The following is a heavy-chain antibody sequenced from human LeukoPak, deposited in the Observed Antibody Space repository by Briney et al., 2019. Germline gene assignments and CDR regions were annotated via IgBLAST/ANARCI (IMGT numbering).Heavy chain of an antibody. J-gene: IGHJ4*02. CDR2: IYYSGST. Sequence: SETLSLTCTVSGGSISSSSYYWGWIRQPPGKGLEWIGSIYYSGSTYYNPSLKSRVTISVDTSKNQFSLKLSSVTAADTAVYYCARSYYDYVWGSYNMDYWGQGTLVTVSS. D-gene: IGHD3-16*01. CDR3: ARSYYDYVWGSYNMDY. V-gene: IGHV4-39*07. CDR1: GGSISSSSYY.